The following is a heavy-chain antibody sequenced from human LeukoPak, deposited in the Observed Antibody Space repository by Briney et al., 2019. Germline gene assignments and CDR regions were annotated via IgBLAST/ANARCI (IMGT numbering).Heavy chain of an antibody. CDR1: GGSFSGYY. CDR2: INHSGST. V-gene: IGHV4-34*01. J-gene: IGHJ4*02. D-gene: IGHD5-18*01. Sequence: SETLSLTCAVYGGSFSGYYWSWIRQPPGKGLEWIGEINHSGSTNYNPSLKSRVTISVDTSKNQFSLKLSSVTAADTAVYYCARGLRGYSYGVWGQGTLVTVSS. CDR3: ARGLRGYSYGV.